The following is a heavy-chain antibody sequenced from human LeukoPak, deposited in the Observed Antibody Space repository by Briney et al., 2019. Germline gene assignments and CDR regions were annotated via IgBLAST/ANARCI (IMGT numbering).Heavy chain of an antibody. D-gene: IGHD2-2*01. V-gene: IGHV3-30*18. Sequence: GRSLRLSCAASGFTFSSYGMHWVRQAPGKGLEWVAVISYDGGNKYYADSVKGRFTISRDNSKNTLYLQMNSLRAEDTAVYYCAKEMGYCSSASCPGMDVWGKGTTVTVSS. CDR3: AKEMGYCSSASCPGMDV. CDR1: GFTFSSYG. CDR2: ISYDGGNK. J-gene: IGHJ6*04.